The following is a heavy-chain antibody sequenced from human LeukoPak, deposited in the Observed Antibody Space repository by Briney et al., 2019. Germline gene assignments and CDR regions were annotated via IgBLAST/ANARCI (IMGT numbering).Heavy chain of an antibody. CDR2: INHSGST. Sequence: SETLSLTCAVYGGSFIGFHWNWIRQAPGKGLEWIGDINHSGSTNYNPSLTSRVTISVDTSKNQFSLKLSSVTAADTAVYYCARAPERSGNNWFDPWGQGTLVTVSS. CDR3: ARAPERSGNNWFDP. CDR1: GGSFIGFH. J-gene: IGHJ5*02. D-gene: IGHD1-1*01. V-gene: IGHV4-34*01.